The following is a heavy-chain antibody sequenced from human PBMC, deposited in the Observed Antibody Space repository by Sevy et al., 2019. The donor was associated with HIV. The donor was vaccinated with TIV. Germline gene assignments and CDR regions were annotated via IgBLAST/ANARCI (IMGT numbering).Heavy chain of an antibody. CDR3: ARESGWGVKPAHDAFDI. V-gene: IGHV3-30*04. J-gene: IGHJ3*02. CDR1: GFTFSSYA. CDR2: ISYDGSNK. Sequence: GGSLRLSCAASGFTFSSYAMHWVRQAPGKGLEWVAVISYDGSNKYYADSVKGRFTISRDNSKNTLYLQMNSLRVEDTAVYYCARESGWGVKPAHDAFDIWGQGTMVTVSS. D-gene: IGHD3-16*01.